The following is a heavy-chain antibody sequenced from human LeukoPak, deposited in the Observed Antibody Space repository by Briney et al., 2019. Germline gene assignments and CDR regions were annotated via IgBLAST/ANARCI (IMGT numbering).Heavy chain of an antibody. J-gene: IGHJ3*02. Sequence: ASVKVSCKASGYTFTGYYMHWVRLAPGQGLEWMGWINPKSGGTNYAQKFQGRVTMTRDTSISTAYMELSRLRSDDTAVYYCARPFLHYDSSGYYYVGAFDIWGQGTMVTVSS. CDR3: ARPFLHYDSSGYYYVGAFDI. D-gene: IGHD3-22*01. V-gene: IGHV1-2*02. CDR2: INPKSGGT. CDR1: GYTFTGYY.